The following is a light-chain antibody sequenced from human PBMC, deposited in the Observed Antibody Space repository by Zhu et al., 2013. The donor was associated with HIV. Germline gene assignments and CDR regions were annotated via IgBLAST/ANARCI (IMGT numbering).Light chain of an antibody. CDR3: QKYNSAPWT. J-gene: IGKJ1*01. Sequence: DIQMTQSPSSVSASVGDRVTISCRASQDISSWLAWYQQKPGKAPKLLIYAASSLQSGVPSRFSGSGSGTDFTLTISSLQPEDVASYYCQKYNSAPWTFGQGTKVEIK. CDR1: QDISSW. CDR2: AAS. V-gene: IGKV1-12*01.